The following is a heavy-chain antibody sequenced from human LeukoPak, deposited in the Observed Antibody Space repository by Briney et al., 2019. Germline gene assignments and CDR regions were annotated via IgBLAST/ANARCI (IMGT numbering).Heavy chain of an antibody. Sequence: PGGSLRLSCVASGFNFNNYDLHWVRQAPGKGLEWVAFIKFHGHETFYADSVEGRFTFSRDNSRNTLYLQMNSLRAEDTAVYYCAKNLPLYQLLSEVCFDYWGQGTLVTVSS. CDR3: AKNLPLYQLLSEVCFDY. CDR2: IKFHGHET. J-gene: IGHJ4*02. CDR1: GFNFNNYD. D-gene: IGHD2-2*01. V-gene: IGHV3-30*02.